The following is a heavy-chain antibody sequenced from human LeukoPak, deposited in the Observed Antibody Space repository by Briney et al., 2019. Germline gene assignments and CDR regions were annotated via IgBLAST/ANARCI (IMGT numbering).Heavy chain of an antibody. D-gene: IGHD6-6*01. J-gene: IGHJ5*02. V-gene: IGHV4-34*01. CDR3: ARVLVSSSSGRVKNWFDP. Sequence: PSETLSLTCAVYGGSFSGYYWSWIRQPPGKGLEWIGEINHSGSTNYNPSLKSRVTISVDTSKNQFSLKLSSVTAADTAVYYCARVLVSSSSGRVKNWFDPWGQGTLVTVSS. CDR2: INHSGST. CDR1: GGSFSGYY.